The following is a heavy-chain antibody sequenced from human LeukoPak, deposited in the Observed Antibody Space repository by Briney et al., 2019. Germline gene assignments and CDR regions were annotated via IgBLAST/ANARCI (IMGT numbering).Heavy chain of an antibody. J-gene: IGHJ4*02. D-gene: IGHD1-26*01. CDR1: GYTFTGYA. CDR2: ISAYNGNT. Sequence: ASVKVSCKASGYTFTGYAMNWVRQAPGQGLEWMGWISAYNGNTNYAQKLQGRVTMTTDTSTSTAYMELRSLRSEDTAVYYCARGPIVGATSIDYWGQGTLVTVSS. CDR3: ARGPIVGATSIDY. V-gene: IGHV1-18*01.